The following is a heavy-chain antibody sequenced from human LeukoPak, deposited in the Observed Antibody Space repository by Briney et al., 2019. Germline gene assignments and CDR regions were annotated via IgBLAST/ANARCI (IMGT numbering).Heavy chain of an antibody. J-gene: IGHJ4*02. Sequence: PSETLSLTCTVSGVSISNYYWIWIRQPPGKGLEWIGYIYYSGSSNYNPSLRSRVTISVDTSKNQFSLKLNSVTAADTAVYYCARQRAAPGLGYWGQGTLVTVSS. CDR3: ARQRAAPGLGY. D-gene: IGHD2-15*01. CDR2: IYYSGSS. CDR1: GVSISNYY. V-gene: IGHV4-59*08.